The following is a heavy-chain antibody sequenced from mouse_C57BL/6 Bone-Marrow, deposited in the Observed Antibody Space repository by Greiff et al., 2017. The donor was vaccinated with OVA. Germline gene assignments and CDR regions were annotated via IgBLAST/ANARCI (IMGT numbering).Heavy chain of an antibody. Sequence: EVQLQQSGPVLVKPGASVKMSCKASGYTFTDYYMNWVKQSHGKSLEWIGVINPYNGGTSYNQKFKGKATLTVDKSSSTAYMELNSLTSEDSAVYYCARAYSNPYYYAMDYWGQGTSVTVSS. CDR2: INPYNGGT. D-gene: IGHD2-5*01. CDR3: ARAYSNPYYYAMDY. V-gene: IGHV1-19*01. J-gene: IGHJ4*01. CDR1: GYTFTDYY.